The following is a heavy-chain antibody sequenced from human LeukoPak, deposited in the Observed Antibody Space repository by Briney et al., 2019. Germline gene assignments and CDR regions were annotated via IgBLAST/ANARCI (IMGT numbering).Heavy chain of an antibody. J-gene: IGHJ4*02. CDR3: ARLLYDRSGYYYFDY. Sequence: KSSETLSLTCTVSGGSISSYYWSWIRQPAGKGLEWIGRIYTSGSTNYNPSLKSRVTMSADTAKNQFSLKLTSVTAADTAVYYCARLLYDRSGYYYFDYWGQGTLVTVSS. D-gene: IGHD3-22*01. CDR1: GGSISSYY. V-gene: IGHV4-4*07. CDR2: IYTSGST.